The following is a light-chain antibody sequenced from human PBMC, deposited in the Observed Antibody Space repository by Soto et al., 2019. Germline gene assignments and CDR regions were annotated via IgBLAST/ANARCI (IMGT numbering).Light chain of an antibody. CDR1: QSVSSTY. J-gene: IGKJ2*01. V-gene: IGKV3-20*01. CDR2: STS. CDR3: QQYYSSPQN. Sequence: EIVLTQSPGTLSLSPGERASLSCRASQSVSSTYLAWYQQKPGQAPRLLIYSTSSRATGIPDRFSGSGSGTDFPLTISRLEPEDFAVYYCQQYYSSPQNFGQGTKLEIK.